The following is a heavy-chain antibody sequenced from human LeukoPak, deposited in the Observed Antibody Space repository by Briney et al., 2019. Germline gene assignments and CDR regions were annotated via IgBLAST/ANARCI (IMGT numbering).Heavy chain of an antibody. J-gene: IGHJ5*02. V-gene: IGHV4-59*01. CDR3: ARSYNWSSLRFDP. CDR1: GDSISGYY. D-gene: IGHD1-1*01. Sequence: SETLSLTCIVSGDSISGYYWNWNRQPPGKGLEWIGYIYYSGSTNYNPSLRSRVTISVDTSKNQFSLKLSSVTAADTAVYYCARSYNWSSLRFDPWGQGTLVTVSS. CDR2: IYYSGST.